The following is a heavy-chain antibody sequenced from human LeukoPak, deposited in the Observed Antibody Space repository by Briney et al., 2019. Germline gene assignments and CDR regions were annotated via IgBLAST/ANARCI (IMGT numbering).Heavy chain of an antibody. CDR1: GYTITGYY. CDR2: LNPTNGGT. CDR3: GRDRHWNQGNFDY. Sequence: ASVKVSCKAFGYTITGYYIHWVRQAPGQGLEWMGWLNPTNGGTNSAQKFQGRVTMTRDTSIGTAYMELNRLTYDDTAVYYCGRDRHWNQGNFDYWGQGTLVTVSS. V-gene: IGHV1-2*02. D-gene: IGHD1-1*01. J-gene: IGHJ4*02.